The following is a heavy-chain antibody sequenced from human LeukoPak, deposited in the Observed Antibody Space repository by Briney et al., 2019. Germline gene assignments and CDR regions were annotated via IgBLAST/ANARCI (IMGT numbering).Heavy chain of an antibody. CDR3: ARDLGGVIVY. CDR1: GGSISSYY. CDR2: IYYSGST. J-gene: IGHJ4*02. D-gene: IGHD3-16*01. Sequence: KSSETLSLTCTVSGGSISSYYWSWIRQPPGKGLEWIGYIYYSGSTNYNPSLKSRVTISVDTSKDQFSLKLSSVTAADTAVYYCARDLGGVIVYWGQGTLVTVSS. V-gene: IGHV4-59*12.